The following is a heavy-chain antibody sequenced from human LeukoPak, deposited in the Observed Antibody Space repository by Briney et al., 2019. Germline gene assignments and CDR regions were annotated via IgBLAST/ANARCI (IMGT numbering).Heavy chain of an antibody. V-gene: IGHV1-2*06. Sequence: SVKVSCKASAYTFTDYYIHWVRQAPGQGLEWIARMNHNSGGADYAQKVQGRVSMTRETSNKTAYVELTRLRADDTAMYYCARVAYGNSATHFDYWGQRTLVTVSS. CDR2: MNHNSGGA. D-gene: IGHD4-23*01. J-gene: IGHJ4*02. CDR1: AYTFTDYY. CDR3: ARVAYGNSATHFDY.